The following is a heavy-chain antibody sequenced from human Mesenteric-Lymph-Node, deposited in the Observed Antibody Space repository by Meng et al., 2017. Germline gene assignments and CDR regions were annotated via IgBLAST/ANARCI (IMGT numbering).Heavy chain of an antibody. J-gene: IGHJ5*02. V-gene: IGHV4-34*01. CDR1: GGSLSGYY. CDR2: INHSGST. CDR3: ARGRSDWFDP. Sequence: VNLKLLGQVLFKPSETPSLACAVHGGSLSGYYWSWIRQPPGKGLEWIGEINHSGSTNYNPSLKSRVTISVDTSKNQFSLKLSSVTAADTAVYYCARGRSDWFDPWGQGTLVTVSS.